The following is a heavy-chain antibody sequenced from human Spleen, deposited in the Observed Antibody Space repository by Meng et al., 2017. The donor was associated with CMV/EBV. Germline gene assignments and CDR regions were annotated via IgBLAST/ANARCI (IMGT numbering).Heavy chain of an antibody. CDR2: ISYSVTT. CDR3: ARVRSSSWSIDY. Sequence: VSGASLSSVGYYLSWVRPLPGTGLDWIAYISYSVTTYYNPSLKSRVTISVDTSNNQFSLKLSSVTAADTAVYYCARVRSSSWSIDYWGQGTLVVTVSS. J-gene: IGHJ4*02. CDR1: GASLSSVGYY. D-gene: IGHD6-13*01. V-gene: IGHV4-31*02.